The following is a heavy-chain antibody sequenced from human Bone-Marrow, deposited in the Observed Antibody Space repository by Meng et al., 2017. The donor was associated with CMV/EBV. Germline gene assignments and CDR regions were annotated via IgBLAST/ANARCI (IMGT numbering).Heavy chain of an antibody. CDR1: GGSISNYY. J-gene: IGHJ4*02. Sequence: SETLSLTCTVSGGSISNYYWTWIRQPPGKGLEWIGYIYYSGSTNYNPSLKSRVTISVDTSKNQFSLKLSSVTAADTAVYYCARVSAAGGFHWGQGTLVTVSS. D-gene: IGHD3-16*01. CDR2: IYYSGST. CDR3: ARVSAAGGFH. V-gene: IGHV4-59*01.